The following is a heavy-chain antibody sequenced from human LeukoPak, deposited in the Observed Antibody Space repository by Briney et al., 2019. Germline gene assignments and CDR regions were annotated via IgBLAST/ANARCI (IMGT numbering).Heavy chain of an antibody. CDR3: ARGGPYYYDSSGYYLSVY. J-gene: IGHJ4*02. V-gene: IGHV3-21*01. CDR2: ISSSSSYI. Sequence: GGSLRLSCAASGFTFSSYSMNWVRQAPGKGLEWVSSISSSSSYIYYADSVKGRFTISRDNAKNSLYLQMNSLRAEDTAVYYCARGGPYYYDSSGYYLSVYWGQGTLVTVSS. D-gene: IGHD3-22*01. CDR1: GFTFSSYS.